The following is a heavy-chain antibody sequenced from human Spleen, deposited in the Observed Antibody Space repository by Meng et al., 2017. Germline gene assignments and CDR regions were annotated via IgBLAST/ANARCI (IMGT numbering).Heavy chain of an antibody. CDR1: GGSFSGYY. Sequence: HVQLQQGGAGLLKPSETLSLTCAVYGGSFSGYYWSWIRQPPGKGLEWIGEINHSGSTNYNPSLKSRVTISVDTSKNQFSLKLSSVTAADTAVYYCARFSGSGWYVWGQGTLVTVSS. J-gene: IGHJ4*02. CDR2: INHSGST. CDR3: ARFSGSGWYV. V-gene: IGHV4-34*01. D-gene: IGHD6-19*01.